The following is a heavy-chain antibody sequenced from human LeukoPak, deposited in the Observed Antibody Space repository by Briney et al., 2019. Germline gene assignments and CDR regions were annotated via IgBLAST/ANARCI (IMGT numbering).Heavy chain of an antibody. D-gene: IGHD3-3*01. CDR3: ARDFRFLDDY. V-gene: IGHV3-21*01. J-gene: IGHJ4*02. Sequence: PGGSLRLSCAASGFTFSSYSMNWVRQAPGKVLEWVSSISSSSSYIYYADSVKGRFTISRDNAKNSLYLQMNSLRAEDTAMYYCARDFRFLDDYWGQGTLVTVSS. CDR1: GFTFSSYS. CDR2: ISSSSSYI.